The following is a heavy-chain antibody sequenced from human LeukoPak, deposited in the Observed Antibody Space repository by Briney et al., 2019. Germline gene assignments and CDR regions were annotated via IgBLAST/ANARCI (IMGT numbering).Heavy chain of an antibody. CDR2: INHSGST. V-gene: IGHV4-34*01. CDR3: ARGGDGYNRECFDY. D-gene: IGHD5-24*01. J-gene: IGHJ4*02. CDR1: GGSFSGYY. Sequence: SETLSLTCAVYGGSFSGYYWSWIRQPPGKGLEWIGEINHSGSTNYNPSLKSRVTISVDTSKNQFSLKLSSVTAADTAVYYCARGGDGYNRECFDYWGQGTLVTVSS.